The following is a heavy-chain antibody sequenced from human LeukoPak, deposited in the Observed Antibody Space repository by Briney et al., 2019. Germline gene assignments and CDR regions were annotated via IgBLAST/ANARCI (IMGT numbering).Heavy chain of an antibody. CDR1: GFTFSSYW. CDR2: IKQDGSEK. J-gene: IGHJ6*02. V-gene: IGHV3-7*01. CDR3: ARDHPPHQYYYYYGMDV. Sequence: GGSLRLSCAASGFTFSSYWMSWVRQAPGKGLEWVANIKQDGSEKYYVDSVKGRFTISRDNAKNSLYLQMNSLRAEDTAVYYCARDHPPHQYYYYYGMDVWGQGTTVTVSS.